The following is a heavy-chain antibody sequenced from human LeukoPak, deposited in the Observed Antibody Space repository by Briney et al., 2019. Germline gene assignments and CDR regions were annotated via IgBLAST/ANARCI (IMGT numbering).Heavy chain of an antibody. D-gene: IGHD3-10*01. CDR3: ARDFGLLWFGEFPPYYYGMDV. Sequence: GGSLRLSCAASGFTFSSYAMSWVRQAPGKGLEWVSAISGSGGSTYYADSVKGRFTISRDNSKNTLYLQMNSLRPDDTAVYYCARDFGLLWFGEFPPYYYGMDVWGQGTTVTVSS. V-gene: IGHV3-23*01. CDR1: GFTFSSYA. CDR2: ISGSGGST. J-gene: IGHJ6*02.